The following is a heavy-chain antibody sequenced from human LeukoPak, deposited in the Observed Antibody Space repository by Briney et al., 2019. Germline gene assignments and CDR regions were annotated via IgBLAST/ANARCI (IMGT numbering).Heavy chain of an antibody. J-gene: IGHJ4*02. CDR2: IIPILGIA. Sequence: SVKVSCKASGGTFSRYAISWVRQAPGQGLEWMGRIIPILGIANYAQKFQGRVTITADKSTSTAYMELSSLRSEDTAVYYCARVRYIDWSPEDYWGQGTLVTVSS. CDR1: GGTFSRYA. D-gene: IGHD3-9*01. V-gene: IGHV1-69*04. CDR3: ARVRYIDWSPEDY.